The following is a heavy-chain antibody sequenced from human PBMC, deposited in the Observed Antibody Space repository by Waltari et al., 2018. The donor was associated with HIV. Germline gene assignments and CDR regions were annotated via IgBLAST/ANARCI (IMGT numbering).Heavy chain of an antibody. CDR1: GYTFTSYD. Sequence: QVQLVQSGAEVKKPGASVKVSCKASGYTFTSYDINWVRQATGQGLEWMGWMNPNRGNTGYGQKCQGRVTMTRNTSISTAYMELSSLRSEDTAVYYCARGRDYGDYFVFDYWGQGTLVTVSS. CDR3: ARGRDYGDYFVFDY. J-gene: IGHJ4*02. V-gene: IGHV1-8*01. CDR2: MNPNRGNT. D-gene: IGHD4-17*01.